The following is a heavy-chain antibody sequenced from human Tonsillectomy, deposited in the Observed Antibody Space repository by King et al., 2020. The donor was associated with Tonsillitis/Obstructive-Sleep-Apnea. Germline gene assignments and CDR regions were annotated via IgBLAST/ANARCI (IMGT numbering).Heavy chain of an antibody. D-gene: IGHD1-26*01. V-gene: IGHV3-23*04. J-gene: IGHJ4*02. CDR1: GFTFSSYA. Sequence: VQLVESGGGLVQPGGSLRLSCAASGFTFSSYAMSWVRQAPGKGLEWVSAISGSGGSTYYADSVKGRFTISRDNSKKPLYLQMNSLRAEDTAVYYCAKDDGGGWELPYWGQGTLVTVSS. CDR2: ISGSGGST. CDR3: AKDDGGGWELPY.